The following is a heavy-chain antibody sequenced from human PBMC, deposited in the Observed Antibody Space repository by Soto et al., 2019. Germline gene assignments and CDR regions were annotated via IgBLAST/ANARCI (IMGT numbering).Heavy chain of an antibody. CDR1: GGSFSGYS. CDR2: MKYRGSS. Sequence: SETLSLTCAVYGGSFSGYSWTWIRQPPGKALQWIASMKYRGSSDYNPSLRSRVTMSVDTSKSQFSLQMTSVTAADTAVYYCARAYYDTSGYSLDPWGQGTLVTV. V-gene: IGHV4-59*01. D-gene: IGHD3-22*01. CDR3: ARAYYDTSGYSLDP. J-gene: IGHJ5*02.